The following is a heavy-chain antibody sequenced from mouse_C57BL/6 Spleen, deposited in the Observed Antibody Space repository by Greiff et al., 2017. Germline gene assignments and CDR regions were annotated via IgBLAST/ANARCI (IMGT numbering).Heavy chain of an antibody. CDR3: ARAYGSSLFAY. D-gene: IGHD1-1*01. CDR2: IDPSDSET. Sequence: QVQLQQSGAELVRPGSSVKLSCKASGYTFTSYWMHWVKQRPIQGLEWIGNIDPSDSETHYNQKFKDKATLTVDKSSSTAYMQLSSLTSEDSAVYYCARAYGSSLFAYWGQGTLVTVSA. J-gene: IGHJ3*01. CDR1: GYTFTSYW. V-gene: IGHV1-52*01.